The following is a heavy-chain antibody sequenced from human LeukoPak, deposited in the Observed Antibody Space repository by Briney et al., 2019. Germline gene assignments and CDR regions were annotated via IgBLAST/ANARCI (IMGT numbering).Heavy chain of an antibody. D-gene: IGHD3/OR15-3a*01. CDR3: ARHSLTWTEGFENYFDN. J-gene: IGHJ4*02. Sequence: SETLSLTCTVSGGSISSSSYYWGWIRQPPGKGLEWIGSIYYSGSTYYNPSLKSRVTISVDTSKNQFSLKLSSVTAADTAVYYCARHSLTWTEGFENYFDNWRQGTLVTVSS. V-gene: IGHV4-39*07. CDR1: GGSISSSSYY. CDR2: IYYSGST.